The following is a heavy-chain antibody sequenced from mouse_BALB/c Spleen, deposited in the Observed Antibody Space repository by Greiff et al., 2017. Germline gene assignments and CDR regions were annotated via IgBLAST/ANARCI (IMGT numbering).Heavy chain of an antibody. J-gene: IGHJ4*01. V-gene: IGHV10-1*02. Sequence: EVMLVESGGGLVQPKGSLKLSCAASGFTFNTYAMNWVRQAPGKGLEWVARIRSKSNNYATYYADSVKDRFTISRDDSQSMLYLQMNNLKTEDTAMYYCVRSLYGKGAMDYWGQGTSVTVSS. CDR1: GFTFNTYA. CDR2: IRSKSNNYAT. CDR3: VRSLYGKGAMDY. D-gene: IGHD2-1*01.